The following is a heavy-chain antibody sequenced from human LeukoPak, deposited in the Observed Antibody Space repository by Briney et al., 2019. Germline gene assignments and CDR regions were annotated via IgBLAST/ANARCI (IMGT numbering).Heavy chain of an antibody. Sequence: VSXGSISSYYWSWIRQPAGKGLEWIGXIYTSGSTNYNPSLKSRVTMSVDTSKNQFSLKLSSVTAADTAVYYCARWSVGSSGWYSWFDPWGQGTLVTVSS. D-gene: IGHD6-19*01. J-gene: IGHJ5*02. CDR1: XGSISSYY. CDR2: IYTSGST. CDR3: ARWSVGSSGWYSWFDP. V-gene: IGHV4-4*07.